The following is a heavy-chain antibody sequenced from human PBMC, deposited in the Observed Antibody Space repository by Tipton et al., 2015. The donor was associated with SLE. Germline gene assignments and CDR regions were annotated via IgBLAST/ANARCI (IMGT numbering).Heavy chain of an antibody. D-gene: IGHD3-22*01. Sequence: TLSLTCTVSGGSISSGSHFWSWIRQPAGKGMEWIGRVYTSGTTNYNPSLKSRVTMSVDTSKNQFSLRLTSVTAADTAVYYCAGYREYYDSLAHAFDIWGQGTMVTVSS. CDR1: GGSISSGSHF. J-gene: IGHJ3*02. CDR3: AGYREYYDSLAHAFDI. CDR2: VYTSGTT. V-gene: IGHV4-61*02.